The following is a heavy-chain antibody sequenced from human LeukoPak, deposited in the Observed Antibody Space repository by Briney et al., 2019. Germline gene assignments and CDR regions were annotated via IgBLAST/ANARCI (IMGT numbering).Heavy chain of an antibody. CDR1: GGSISSGSYY. CDR2: IYTSGST. V-gene: IGHV4-61*02. J-gene: IGHJ4*02. CDR3: ARGSSGYFYFDY. Sequence: PSETLSLTCTVSGGSISSGSYYWSWIRQPAGKGLEWIGRIYTSGSTNYNPSLKSRVTISVDTSKNQFSLKLSSVTAADTAVYYCARGSSGYFYFDYWGQGTLVTVSS. D-gene: IGHD3-22*01.